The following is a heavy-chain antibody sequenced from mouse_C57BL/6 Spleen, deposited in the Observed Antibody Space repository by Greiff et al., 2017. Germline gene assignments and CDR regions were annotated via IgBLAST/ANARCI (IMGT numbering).Heavy chain of an antibody. J-gene: IGHJ4*01. CDR3: AREGTFYAMDY. V-gene: IGHV3-6*01. CDR1: GYSITSGYY. D-gene: IGHD3-3*01. CDR2: ISYDGSN. Sequence: EVQVVESGPGLVKPSQSLSLTCSVTGYSITSGYYWNWIRQFPGNKLEWMGYISYDGSNNYNPSLKNRISITRDPSKNQFFLKLNSVTTEDTATYYCAREGTFYAMDYWGQGTSVTVSS.